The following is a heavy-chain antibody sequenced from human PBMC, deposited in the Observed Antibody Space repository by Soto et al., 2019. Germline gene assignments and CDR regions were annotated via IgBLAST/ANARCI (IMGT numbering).Heavy chain of an antibody. Sequence: PGGSLRLSCVGSGITFSTYAMNWVRQAPGKGLEWVSGISSSGDGRHYADSVKGRFTISRDNAKNTLYLQMNSLRDEDTAVYYCARDGSNYDSSGNWFDPWGQGTLVTVSS. D-gene: IGHD3-22*01. CDR3: ARDGSNYDSSGNWFDP. J-gene: IGHJ5*02. V-gene: IGHV3-23*01. CDR2: ISSSGDGR. CDR1: GITFSTYA.